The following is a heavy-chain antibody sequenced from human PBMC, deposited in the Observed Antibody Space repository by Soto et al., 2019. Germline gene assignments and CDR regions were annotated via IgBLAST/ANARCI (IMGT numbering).Heavy chain of an antibody. J-gene: IGHJ6*02. CDR2: IYYSGST. Sequence: SETLSLTCTVSGCSISSYYWSWIRQPPGKGLEWIGYIYYSGSTNYNPSLKSRVTISVDTSKNQFSLKLSSVTAADTAVYYCARLPGIAVAGTETYYYYGMDVWGQGTTVTVS. D-gene: IGHD6-19*01. CDR1: GCSISSYY. V-gene: IGHV4-59*08. CDR3: ARLPGIAVAGTETYYYYGMDV.